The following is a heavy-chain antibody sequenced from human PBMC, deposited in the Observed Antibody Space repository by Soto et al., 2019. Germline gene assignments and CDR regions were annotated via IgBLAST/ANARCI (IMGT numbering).Heavy chain of an antibody. D-gene: IGHD2-15*01. CDR3: ATKVRVKHYSSYGMDT. Sequence: QVQLVESGGGVVQPGRSLRLSCEVSGFAFNTSGMYWVRQSPGRGLEWVAVISYDGNTQYYAESLKGRFTISRDNSKTTLFLNMNRLRSEDTAVYYCATKVRVKHYSSYGMDTWGQGTLVTVSS. J-gene: IGHJ5*02. CDR1: GFAFNTSG. V-gene: IGHV3-30*03. CDR2: ISYDGNTQ.